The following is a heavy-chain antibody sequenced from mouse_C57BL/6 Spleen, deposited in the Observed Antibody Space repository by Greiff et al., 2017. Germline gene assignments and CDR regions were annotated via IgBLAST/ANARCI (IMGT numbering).Heavy chain of an antibody. CDR2: IDPSDSYT. Sequence: QVQLQQPGAELVMPGASVKLSCKASGYTFTSYWMHWVKQRPGQGLEWIGEIDPSDSYTNYNQKFKGKSTLTVDKSSSTTYMQLSSLTSEDYEVYYCERDYGSSNDAMDYWGQGTSVTVSS. J-gene: IGHJ4*01. CDR3: ERDYGSSNDAMDY. V-gene: IGHV1-69*01. D-gene: IGHD1-1*01. CDR1: GYTFTSYW.